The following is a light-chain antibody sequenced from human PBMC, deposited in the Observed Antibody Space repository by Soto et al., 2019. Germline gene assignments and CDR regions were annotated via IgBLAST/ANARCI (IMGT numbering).Light chain of an antibody. V-gene: IGKV1-39*01. J-gene: IGKJ5*01. CDR3: KQSYSTPIT. CDR1: QSISTY. CDR2: TTY. Sequence: DIQMTQSPSSLSASVGDRVTITCRPSQSISTYLNWYQQKPGKAHNLLIYTTYSLHSGVQSRFSGSGSGTDFTLTIRSLQPEDFATYYCKQSYSTPITVGQGTRLEIK.